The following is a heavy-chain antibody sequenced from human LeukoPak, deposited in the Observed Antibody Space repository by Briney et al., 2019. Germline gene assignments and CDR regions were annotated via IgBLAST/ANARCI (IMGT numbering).Heavy chain of an antibody. CDR2: ISWNSGSI. V-gene: IGHV3-9*01. D-gene: IGHD3-10*01. J-gene: IGHJ4*02. Sequence: PGRSLRLSCAASGFTFDDYAMHWVRQAPGKGLEWVSGISWNSGSIGYADSVKGRFTISRDNAKNSLYLQMNSLRAEDTALYYCAYGFAADLPGAALGYWGQGTLVTVSS. CDR3: AYGFAADLPGAALGY. CDR1: GFTFDDYA.